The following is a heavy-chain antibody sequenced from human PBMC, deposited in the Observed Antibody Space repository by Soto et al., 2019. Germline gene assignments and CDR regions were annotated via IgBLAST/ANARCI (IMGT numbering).Heavy chain of an antibody. J-gene: IGHJ6*02. CDR3: AKGARTTGWHTHDV. CDR1: GFTFSPYA. D-gene: IGHD6-19*01. CDR2: ISGSDGGT. Sequence: EVQLLESGGGLVQPGGSLRLSCAASGFTFSPYAMTWVRQAPGKGLEWVSTISGSDGGTYYADSVKGRFSISRDNSRDTLYLQMNSLRADDTAVYYCAKGARTTGWHTHDVWGQGTTVTVSS. V-gene: IGHV3-23*01.